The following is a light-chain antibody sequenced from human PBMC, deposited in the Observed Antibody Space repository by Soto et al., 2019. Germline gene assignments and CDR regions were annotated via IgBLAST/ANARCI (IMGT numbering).Light chain of an antibody. Sequence: QSALTQPASVSGSPGQSITISCTGTGTDVGTFDYVSWYQQSPGKAPKLIIYEVTNRPSGVSNRFSGSKSGNTASLTISGLQAQDEGYYFCSSYTSSVTYVFGTGTKVTVL. V-gene: IGLV2-14*01. CDR3: SSYTSSVTYV. CDR1: GTDVGTFDY. CDR2: EVT. J-gene: IGLJ1*01.